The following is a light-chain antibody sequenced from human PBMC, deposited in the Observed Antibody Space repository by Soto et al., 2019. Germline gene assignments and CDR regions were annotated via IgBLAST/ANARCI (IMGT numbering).Light chain of an antibody. CDR3: EQYSGPSPWT. CDR1: QSISNY. J-gene: IGKJ1*01. CDR2: KAS. V-gene: IGKV1-5*03. Sequence: DIQMAQSPSTLSASVGDRVTITCRASQSISNYLAWYQQKPGTAPKLLIYKASNLESGVPSRFSGSGSGTEFTLNISSLQPDDFATYYCEQYSGPSPWTFGQGNRVEIK.